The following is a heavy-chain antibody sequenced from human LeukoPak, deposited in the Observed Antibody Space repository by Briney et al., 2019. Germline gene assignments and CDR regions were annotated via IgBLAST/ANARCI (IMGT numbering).Heavy chain of an antibody. J-gene: IGHJ4*02. CDR2: IYYSGST. Sequence: PSETLSLTCTVSGGSISSYYWSRIRQPPGKGLEWIGYIYYSGSTNHNPSLKSRVTISVDTSKNQFSLKLSSVTAADTAVYYCAREKKDGSTGYNYYYFDYWGQGALVTVSS. CDR3: AREKKDGSTGYNYYYFDY. V-gene: IGHV4-59*01. D-gene: IGHD3-22*01. CDR1: GGSISSYY.